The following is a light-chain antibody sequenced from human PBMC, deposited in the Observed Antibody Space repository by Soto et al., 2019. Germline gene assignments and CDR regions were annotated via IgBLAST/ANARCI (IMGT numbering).Light chain of an antibody. CDR2: EAS. Sequence: EIVLTQSPATLSLSPGERPTLSCRASQSVRSYLAWYQQKPGQAPRLIMYEASNRETGIPARFSGGGSGTEFTRTISSLEPEDFEVYYCQQRSDWTWTFGQGTKVDIK. CDR1: QSVRSY. V-gene: IGKV3-11*01. CDR3: QQRSDWTWT. J-gene: IGKJ1*01.